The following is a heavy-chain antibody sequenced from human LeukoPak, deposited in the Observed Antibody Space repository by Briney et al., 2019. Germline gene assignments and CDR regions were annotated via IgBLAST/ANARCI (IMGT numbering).Heavy chain of an antibody. Sequence: SVKVSCKASGGTFSSYAISWVRQAPGQGLEWMGGIIPIFGTANYAQEFQGRVTITTDESTSTAYMELSSLRSEDTAVYYCAREANCGGDCQAGFDPWGQGTLVTVSS. J-gene: IGHJ5*02. CDR1: GGTFSSYA. CDR3: AREANCGGDCQAGFDP. V-gene: IGHV1-69*05. CDR2: IIPIFGTA. D-gene: IGHD2-21*02.